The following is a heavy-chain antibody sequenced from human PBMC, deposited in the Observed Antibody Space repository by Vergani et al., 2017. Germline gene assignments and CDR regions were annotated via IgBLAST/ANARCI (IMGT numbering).Heavy chain of an antibody. Sequence: QVQLQQWGAGLLKPSETLSLTCAVYGGSFSGYYWSWIRQPPGKGLEWIGEINHSGSTNYNPSLKSRVTISVDTSKNQFSLKLSSVTAADTAVYYCARGRRSMVRGPSFDYWGQGTLVTVSS. J-gene: IGHJ4*02. V-gene: IGHV4-34*01. CDR3: ARGRRSMVRGPSFDY. CDR1: GGSFSGYY. D-gene: IGHD3-10*01. CDR2: INHSGST.